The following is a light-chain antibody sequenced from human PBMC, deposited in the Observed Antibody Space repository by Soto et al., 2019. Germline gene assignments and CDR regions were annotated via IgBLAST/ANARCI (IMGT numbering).Light chain of an antibody. J-gene: IGKJ5*01. V-gene: IGKV3-15*01. CDR1: QSVSNK. Sequence: EIVLTKSPATLSLSPGETVSLSCRASQSVSNKLAWFQQKPGQAPRLLIYGASTRATGIPARFSGSGSGTEFTLTISSLQSEDFAVYYCQQYNNWPPITFGQGTRLEIK. CDR2: GAS. CDR3: QQYNNWPPIT.